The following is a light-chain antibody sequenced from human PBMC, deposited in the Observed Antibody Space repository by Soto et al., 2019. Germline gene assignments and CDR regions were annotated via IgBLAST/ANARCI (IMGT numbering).Light chain of an antibody. CDR3: QSYDSSLSGYV. J-gene: IGLJ1*01. CDR1: SSNIGAGYD. V-gene: IGLV1-40*01. CDR2: GNS. Sequence: QSGLTQPPSVSGAPGQRVTISCTGSSSNIGAGYDVHWYQQLPGTAPKLLIYGNSNRPSGVPDRFSGSKSGTSASLAITGLQAEDEADYYCQSYDSSLSGYVFGTGTKVTLL.